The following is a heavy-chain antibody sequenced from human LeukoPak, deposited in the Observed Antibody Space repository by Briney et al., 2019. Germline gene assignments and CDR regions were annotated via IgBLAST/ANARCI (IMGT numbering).Heavy chain of an antibody. CDR1: GFTFSSYW. D-gene: IGHD3-10*01. J-gene: IGHJ5*02. CDR2: ISWDGDNT. V-gene: IGHV3-43D*03. CDR3: AKDSGSGSYYPTNWFDP. Sequence: GGSLRLSCAASGFTFSSYWMSWVRQAPGKGLEWVSLISWDGDNTYYADSVKGRFTISRDNSKNSLYLQMNSLRAEDTALYYCAKDSGSGSYYPTNWFDPWGQGTLVTVSS.